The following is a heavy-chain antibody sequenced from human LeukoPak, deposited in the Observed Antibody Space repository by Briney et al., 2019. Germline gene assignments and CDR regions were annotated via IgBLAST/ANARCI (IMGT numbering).Heavy chain of an antibody. CDR3: ARGTYGDYVISAFDI. D-gene: IGHD4-17*01. CDR1: GGSISTYY. J-gene: IGHJ3*02. Sequence: SETLSLTCTVSGGSISTYYWSWIRQPPGKGLVWIGYIYYSGSTIYNPSLKSRVTISVDTAKNQFSLKLSSVTAADTAVYYCARGTYGDYVISAFDIWGQGTMVTVSS. CDR2: IYYSGST. V-gene: IGHV4-59*12.